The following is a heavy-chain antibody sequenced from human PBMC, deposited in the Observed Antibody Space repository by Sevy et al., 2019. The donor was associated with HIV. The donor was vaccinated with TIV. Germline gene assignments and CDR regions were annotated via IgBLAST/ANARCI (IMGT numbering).Heavy chain of an antibody. CDR1: EFTFSSYS. Sequence: GGSLRLSCAASEFTFSSYSMNWVRQAPGKGLGWVSSISSSSSYIYYADSVKGRFTISRDNAKNSLYLQMNSLRAEDTAVYYCARESPIAVAGMGYYYMDVWGKGTTVTVSS. D-gene: IGHD6-19*01. J-gene: IGHJ6*03. CDR3: ARESPIAVAGMGYYYMDV. V-gene: IGHV3-21*01. CDR2: ISSSSSYI.